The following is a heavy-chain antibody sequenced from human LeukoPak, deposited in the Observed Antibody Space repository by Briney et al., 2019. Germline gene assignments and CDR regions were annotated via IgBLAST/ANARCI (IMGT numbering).Heavy chain of an antibody. CDR3: ARESVVAAIVTYYCYYSMDV. D-gene: IGHD2-15*01. CDR1: GGSISSYY. Sequence: KPSETLSLTCTVSGGSISSYYWSWIRQPAGKGLEWIGRIYTSGSTNYNPSLKSRGTMSVDTSKNQFSLKLSSVTAADTAMYYCARESVVAAIVTYYCYYSMDVWGKGTTVTVSS. V-gene: IGHV4-4*07. CDR2: IYTSGST. J-gene: IGHJ6*03.